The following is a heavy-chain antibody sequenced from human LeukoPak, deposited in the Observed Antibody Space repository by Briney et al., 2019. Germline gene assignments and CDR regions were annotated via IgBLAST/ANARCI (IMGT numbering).Heavy chain of an antibody. D-gene: IGHD2-15*01. Sequence: GGSLRLSCAASGFTFSNYEMNWVRQAPGKGLEWFSYISSSGTTIYYAERRFTISRDNAKNSLYLLMNSLRAEDTAIYYCARGYCSGGSCYGGDYWGQGTLVTVSS. CDR1: GFTFSNYE. J-gene: IGHJ4*02. CDR3: ARGYCSGGSCYGGDY. V-gene: IGHV3-48*03. CDR2: ISSSGTTI.